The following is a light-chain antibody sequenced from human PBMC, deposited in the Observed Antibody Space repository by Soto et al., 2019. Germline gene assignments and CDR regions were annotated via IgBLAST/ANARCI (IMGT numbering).Light chain of an antibody. V-gene: IGLV1-40*01. Sequence: QSVLTQPPSVSGAPGPRVTISCTGSSSNIGAGYDVHWYQQLPGTAPKLLIHGNSTRPSGVPDRFSGSKSGTSASLAITGLQAEDEADYYCQSYDSSLSGSVFGGGTKLTVL. CDR1: SSNIGAGYD. CDR3: QSYDSSLSGSV. J-gene: IGLJ3*02. CDR2: GNS.